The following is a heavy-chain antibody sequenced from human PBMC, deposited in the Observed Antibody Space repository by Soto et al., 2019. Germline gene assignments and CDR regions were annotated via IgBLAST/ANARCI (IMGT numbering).Heavy chain of an antibody. CDR3: AKDGHVVATERGDWFDP. V-gene: IGHV3-23*01. Sequence: EVQLLESGGGLVQPGGSLRLSCAASGFTFSNYAMNWVRQAPGKGLEWVSGISGSGGTTYYADSVKGRFTISRDNSKNTLFLQMTSLRAEDTAVYYCAKDGHVVATERGDWFDPWGQGTLVTVSS. D-gene: IGHD2-21*02. J-gene: IGHJ5*02. CDR2: ISGSGGTT. CDR1: GFTFSNYA.